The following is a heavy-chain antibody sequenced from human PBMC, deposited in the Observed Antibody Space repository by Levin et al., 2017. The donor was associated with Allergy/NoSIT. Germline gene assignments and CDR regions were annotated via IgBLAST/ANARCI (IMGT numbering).Heavy chain of an antibody. CDR2: IYLSGST. D-gene: IGHD5-18*01. CDR1: GGSISSGGYS. J-gene: IGHJ4*02. Sequence: SQTLSLTCAVSGGSISSGGYSWSWIRQPPGKGLEWIGNIYLSGSTNDNPSLKSRVTMSVDRSKNQFSLKLSYVTAADTAVYYCTRVAGYSYGYYFDYWGPGTLVTVSS. CDR3: TRVAGYSYGYYFDY. V-gene: IGHV4-30-2*01.